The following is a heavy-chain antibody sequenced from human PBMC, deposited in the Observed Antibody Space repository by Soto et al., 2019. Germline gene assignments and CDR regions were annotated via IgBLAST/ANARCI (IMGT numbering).Heavy chain of an antibody. D-gene: IGHD2-8*01. V-gene: IGHV1-18*01. J-gene: IGHJ6*02. CDR3: AKNGQPPYYYYGLDV. CDR2: ISGYNGDT. Sequence: ASVKVSCKASGYTFTRYGISWVRQAPGQGLEWMGWISGYNGDTNYAQKFQDRVSMTIDTSTGTAYMELRSLTSDDTAIYYCAKNGQPPYYYYGLDVWGQGTKVTVS. CDR1: GYTFTRYG.